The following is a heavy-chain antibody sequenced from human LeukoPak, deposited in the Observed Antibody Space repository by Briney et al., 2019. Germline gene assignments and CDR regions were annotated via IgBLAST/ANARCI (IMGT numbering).Heavy chain of an antibody. CDR2: ISGSGGTT. CDR3: AKDSRGYFAY. Sequence: GGTLRLSCAASGFTFSSYGMSWVRQAPGKGLEWVSAISGSGGTTYYADSVKGRFTISRDNSKNTLYLQMNSLRADDTAIFYCAKDSRGYFAYWGQGTLVTVSS. J-gene: IGHJ4*02. V-gene: IGHV3-23*01. CDR1: GFTFSSYG. D-gene: IGHD3-16*01.